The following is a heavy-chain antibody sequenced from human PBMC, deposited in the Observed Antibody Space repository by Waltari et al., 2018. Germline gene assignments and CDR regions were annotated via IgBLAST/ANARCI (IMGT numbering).Heavy chain of an antibody. J-gene: IGHJ4*02. CDR1: GGSISSSSYY. Sequence: QLQLQETGPGLVKPSETLSLTCTVSGGSISSSSYYWGWIRQPPGKGLEWIGSIHYSGSTYYNPSRKSRVTISVDTSKNQFARKLSSVTAADTAVYYCARPRHGGNSGDFDSWGQGTLVTVSS. CDR3: ARPRHGGNSGDFDS. CDR2: IHYSGST. D-gene: IGHD2-21*02. V-gene: IGHV4-39*01.